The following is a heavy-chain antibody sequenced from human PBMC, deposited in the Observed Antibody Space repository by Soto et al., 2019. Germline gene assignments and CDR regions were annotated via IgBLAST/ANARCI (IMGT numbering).Heavy chain of an antibody. CDR1: GFTFSSYA. Sequence: GGSLRLSCAASGFTFSSYAMSWVRQAPGKGLEWVSAISGSGCSTYYADSVKGRFTISRDNSKNTLYLQMNSLRAEDTAVYYCAKDSPSSSWPTYYYYGMDVWGQGTTVTVSS. J-gene: IGHJ6*02. D-gene: IGHD6-13*01. CDR3: AKDSPSSSWPTYYYYGMDV. CDR2: ISGSGCST. V-gene: IGHV3-23*01.